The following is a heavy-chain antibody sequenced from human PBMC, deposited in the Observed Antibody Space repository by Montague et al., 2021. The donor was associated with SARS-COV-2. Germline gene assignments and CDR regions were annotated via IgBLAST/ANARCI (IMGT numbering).Heavy chain of an antibody. Sequence: SETLSLTCTVSSGSISSHYWSWIRRPPGKGLEWIGYVNYGGSTNYNPSLKSRVSISLDTSKNQFSLRLNSVTAADTAVYYCARAVTTGIDWFDPWGQGTRSSSPQ. CDR3: ARAVTTGIDWFDP. CDR2: VNYGGST. CDR1: SGSISSHY. V-gene: IGHV4-59*11. J-gene: IGHJ5*02. D-gene: IGHD4-17*01.